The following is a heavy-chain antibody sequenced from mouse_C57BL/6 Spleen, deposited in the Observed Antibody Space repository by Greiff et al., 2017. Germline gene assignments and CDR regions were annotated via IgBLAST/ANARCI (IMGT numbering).Heavy chain of an antibody. CDR1: GYTFTSYW. CDR2: IDPSDSYT. CDR3: ARGILLSMDY. V-gene: IGHV1-69*01. Sequence: VQLQQPGAELVMPGASVKLSCKASGYTFTSYWMHWVKQRPGQGLEWIGEIDPSDSYTNYNQKFKGKSTLTVDKSSSTAYMQLSSLTSEDSAVYYCARGILLSMDYWGQGTSVTVSS. J-gene: IGHJ4*01. D-gene: IGHD2-10*01.